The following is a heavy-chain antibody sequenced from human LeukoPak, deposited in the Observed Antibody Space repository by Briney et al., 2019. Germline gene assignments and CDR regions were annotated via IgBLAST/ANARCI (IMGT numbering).Heavy chain of an antibody. D-gene: IGHD1-20*01. CDR2: IYSGGST. J-gene: IGHJ6*02. CDR1: GFTFSDYY. CDR3: ARDKLDMTGTTFYYYGMDV. V-gene: IGHV3-53*01. Sequence: PGGSLRLSCAASGFTFSDYYMSWIRQAPGKGLEWVSVIYSGGSTYYADSVKGRFTISRDNSKNTLYPQMNSLRAEDTAVYYCARDKLDMTGTTFYYYGMDVWGQGTTVTVSS.